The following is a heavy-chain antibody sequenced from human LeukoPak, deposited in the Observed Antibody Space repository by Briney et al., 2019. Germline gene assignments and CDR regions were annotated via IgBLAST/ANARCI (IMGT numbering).Heavy chain of an antibody. CDR2: IKQDGSEK. V-gene: IGHV3-7*01. D-gene: IGHD4-23*01. Sequence: GGSLRLSCAASGFTFNTYWMSWVRQAPWKGLEWVANIKQDGSEKYYVDSVKGRFTISRDNAKNSLYLQMNSLRAEDTAVYYCARVGRGNSVGADYWGQGTLVTVSS. CDR3: ARVGRGNSVGADY. J-gene: IGHJ4*02. CDR1: GFTFNTYW.